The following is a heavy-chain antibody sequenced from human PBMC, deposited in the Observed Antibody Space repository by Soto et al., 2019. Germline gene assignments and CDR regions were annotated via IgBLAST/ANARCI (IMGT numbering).Heavy chain of an antibody. Sequence: ASVKVSCKASGYTFTSYGISWVRQAPGQGLEWMGWISAYNGNTNYAQKLQGRVTMTTDTSTSTAYMELRSLRSDDTAVYYCARIAPGCSSTSCYSMGIDYCGQGTLVTVSS. J-gene: IGHJ4*02. CDR2: ISAYNGNT. CDR3: ARIAPGCSSTSCYSMGIDY. V-gene: IGHV1-18*01. CDR1: GYTFTSYG. D-gene: IGHD2-2*01.